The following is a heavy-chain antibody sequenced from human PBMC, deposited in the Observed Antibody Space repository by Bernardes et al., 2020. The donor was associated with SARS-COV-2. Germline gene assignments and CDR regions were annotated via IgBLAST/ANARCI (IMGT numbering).Heavy chain of an antibody. J-gene: IGHJ6*02. CDR2: IYGGNGNT. CDR3: VRESVVGDTDGLDV. Sequence: AGVQVPRKASGYMFPNYNMHWVRQAPGQRLEWMGWIYGGNGNTTYSENFQDRVTITRDTSASTAYMELSSLRFEDTAVYYCVRESVVGDTDGLDVWGQGTTVTVSS. D-gene: IGHD1-26*01. V-gene: IGHV1-3*01. CDR1: GYMFPNYN.